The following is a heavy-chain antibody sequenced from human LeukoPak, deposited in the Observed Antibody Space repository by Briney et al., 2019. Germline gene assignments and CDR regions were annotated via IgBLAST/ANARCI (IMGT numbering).Heavy chain of an antibody. CDR1: GFTFSTHS. Sequence: PGGSLRLSCAASGFTFSTHSFNWVRQAPGKGLQWVSYIHGRTSPIYYADSVRGRFTISRDNAKNSVSLHMNSLRVEDTAVHYCARDASNGQQDYWGQGTLVTVSS. J-gene: IGHJ4*02. CDR3: ARDASNGQQDY. V-gene: IGHV3-48*01. CDR2: IHGRTSPI. D-gene: IGHD6-13*01.